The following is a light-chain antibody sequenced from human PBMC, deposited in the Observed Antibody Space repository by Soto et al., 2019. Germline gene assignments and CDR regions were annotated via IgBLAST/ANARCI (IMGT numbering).Light chain of an antibody. V-gene: IGLV1-44*01. Sequence: QSVLTQPPSASGTPGQGVTISCSGGSSNVGGNAVNWYLQLPGSAPKLLIYSNDQRPSGVPVRFAGSKSCSSATLAISGLQSDDESEYYCVSWVDSLNRPVFGVGTKLTV. CDR1: SSNVGGNA. CDR3: VSWVDSLNRPV. J-gene: IGLJ2*01. CDR2: SND.